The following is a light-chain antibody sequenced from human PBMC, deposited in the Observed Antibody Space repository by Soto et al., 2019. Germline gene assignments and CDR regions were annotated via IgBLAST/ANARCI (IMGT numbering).Light chain of an antibody. J-gene: IGKJ2*01. Sequence: DIQMTQSPSTLSASVGDRVTITCRASESITTWLAWYQQKPGKAPNLLIYKASSLQSGVPSRFSGSGSGTEFTLTITSLQPDDFAPYYCQQYNRTPYTFGQGTKLEIK. CDR2: KAS. CDR1: ESITTW. CDR3: QQYNRTPYT. V-gene: IGKV1-5*03.